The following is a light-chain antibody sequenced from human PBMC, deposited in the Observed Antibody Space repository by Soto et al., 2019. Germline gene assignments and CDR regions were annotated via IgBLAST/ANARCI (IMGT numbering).Light chain of an antibody. CDR3: STYAGGNSVI. V-gene: IGLV2-8*01. Sequence: QSALTQPPSASGSPGQSVAISCTGTSSDVGAYIYVSWYQEHPGKAPKLVIYEINKRPSGVPDRFSGSKSGNTASLTVSGLQVEDEADYYCSTYAGGNSVIFGGGTQLTVL. CDR2: EIN. J-gene: IGLJ2*01. CDR1: SSDVGAYIY.